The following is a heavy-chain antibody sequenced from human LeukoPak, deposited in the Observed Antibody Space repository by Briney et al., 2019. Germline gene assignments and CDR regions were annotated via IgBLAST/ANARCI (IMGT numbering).Heavy chain of an antibody. D-gene: IGHD3-3*01. CDR1: GGSISSSSYY. CDR3: ARLGLTKNP. Sequence: SETLSLTCTVSGGSISSSSYYWGWIRQPPGKGLEWIGSIYYSGSTYYNPSLESRVTISVDTSKNQFSLKLSSVTAADTAVYYCARLGLTKNPWGQGTLVTVSS. V-gene: IGHV4-39*01. J-gene: IGHJ5*02. CDR2: IYYSGST.